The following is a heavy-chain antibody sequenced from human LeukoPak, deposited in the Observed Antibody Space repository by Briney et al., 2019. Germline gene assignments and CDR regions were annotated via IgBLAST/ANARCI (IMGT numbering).Heavy chain of an antibody. CDR3: ARELGGSYSAIDY. D-gene: IGHD1-26*01. Sequence: ASVNLSFKASGYTVTGYYIYWGRQAPGQGLGWMGWINPNSGGTNYAQKFQGRVTMTRDTSISTAYMELSRLRSDDTAVYYCARELGGSYSAIDYWGQGTLVTVSS. V-gene: IGHV1-2*02. CDR1: GYTVTGYY. J-gene: IGHJ4*02. CDR2: INPNSGGT.